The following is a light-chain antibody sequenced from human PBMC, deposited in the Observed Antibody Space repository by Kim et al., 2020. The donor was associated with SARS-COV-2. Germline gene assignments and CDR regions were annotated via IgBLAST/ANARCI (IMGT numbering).Light chain of an antibody. J-gene: IGLJ1*01. CDR3: GSYVGNNNFV. CDR2: EVT. CDR1: SSDVVGYTY. V-gene: IGLV2-8*01. Sequence: GQSVTIPCTGPSSDVVGYTYVSWYQHHPGKAPKLMIYEVTKRPSGVPDRFSGSKSGNTASLTVSGLQAEDEADYYCGSYVGNNNFVFGTGTKVTVL.